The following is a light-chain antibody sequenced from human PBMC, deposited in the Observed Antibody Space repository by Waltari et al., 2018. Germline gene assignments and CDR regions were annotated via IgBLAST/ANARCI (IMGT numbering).Light chain of an antibody. CDR1: QRVSSRY. CDR3: QQYGSLPTT. V-gene: IGKV3-20*01. J-gene: IGKJ1*01. CDR2: GAS. Sequence: EIVLTQSPGTLSLSPGERATLSCRGSQRVSSRYLAWYQQKPGQAPRLLIYGASSRATGIPDRFSGSGSGTDFTLTISRLEPEDFAVYYCQQYGSLPTTFGQGTKVEIK.